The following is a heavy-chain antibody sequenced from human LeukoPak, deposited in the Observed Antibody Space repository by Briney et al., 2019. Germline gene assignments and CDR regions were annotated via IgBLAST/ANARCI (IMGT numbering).Heavy chain of an antibody. CDR3: ARVRSIAARLTWANDAFDI. Sequence: PSQTLSLTCTVSGGSISSGSYYWSWIRQPAGKGLEWIGRIYTRGSINYNPSLKSRVTISIDTSKNQFSLKLSSVTAADTAVYYCARVRSIAARLTWANDAFDIWGQGTMVTVSS. J-gene: IGHJ3*02. CDR2: IYTRGSI. CDR1: GGSISSGSYY. V-gene: IGHV4-61*02. D-gene: IGHD6-6*01.